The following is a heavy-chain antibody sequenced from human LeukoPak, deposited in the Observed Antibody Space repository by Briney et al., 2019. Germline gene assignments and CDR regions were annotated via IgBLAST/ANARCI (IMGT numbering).Heavy chain of an antibody. Sequence: PGGSLRLSCAASGFTVSSTYMSWVRQSPGKGLEWVSVVYKDGMMFYIDSIKGRFAISRDTSKNTVYLQMNNLRAEDTAVYYCASRHCSGGDCYFAGADPFDHWGQGTLVTVSS. V-gene: IGHV3-53*01. CDR3: ASRHCSGGDCYFAGADPFDH. CDR2: VYKDGMM. D-gene: IGHD2-21*01. CDR1: GFTVSSTY. J-gene: IGHJ4*02.